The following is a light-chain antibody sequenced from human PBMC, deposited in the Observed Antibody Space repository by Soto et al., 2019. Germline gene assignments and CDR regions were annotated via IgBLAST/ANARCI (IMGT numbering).Light chain of an antibody. CDR3: QQYDNFPPT. CDR2: ETS. V-gene: IGKV1D-16*01. CDR1: QSVANW. Sequence: QMTQSPSALSTSVGGRISITCXASQSVANWLAWYQQKPGEAPKSLVYETSTLQSGVPSRFSGSGSGTYFTLTINSLQPEDFATYYCQQYDNFPPTFGGGTKVDI. J-gene: IGKJ4*01.